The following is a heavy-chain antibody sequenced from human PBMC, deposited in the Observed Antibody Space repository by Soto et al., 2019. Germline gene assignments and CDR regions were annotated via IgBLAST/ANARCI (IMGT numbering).Heavy chain of an antibody. D-gene: IGHD2-2*01. V-gene: IGHV1-69*01. CDR2: IIPIFGTA. CDR3: ARDAYQLPYNWFDP. J-gene: IGHJ5*02. Sequence: QVQLVQSGAGVKKPGSSVKVSCKASGGTFSSYAISWVRQARGQGLEWMGGIIPIFGTANYAQKFQGRVTITADESTSTAYMELSSLRSEDTAVYYCARDAYQLPYNWFDPWGQGTLVTVSS. CDR1: GGTFSSYA.